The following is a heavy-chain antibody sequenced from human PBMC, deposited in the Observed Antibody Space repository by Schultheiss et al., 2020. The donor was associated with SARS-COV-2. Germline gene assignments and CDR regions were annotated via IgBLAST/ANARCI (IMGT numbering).Heavy chain of an antibody. V-gene: IGHV3-21*01. D-gene: IGHD2-15*01. CDR2: ISSSSSYI. Sequence: GGSLRLSCAASGFTFSSYSMNWVRQAPGKGLEWVSSISSSSSYIYYADSVKGRFTISRDNAKNSLYLQMNSLRAEDTAVYYCARVASGDIVVVVAASMIDYYYGMDVWGQGTTVTVSS. J-gene: IGHJ6*02. CDR3: ARVASGDIVVVVAASMIDYYYGMDV. CDR1: GFTFSSYS.